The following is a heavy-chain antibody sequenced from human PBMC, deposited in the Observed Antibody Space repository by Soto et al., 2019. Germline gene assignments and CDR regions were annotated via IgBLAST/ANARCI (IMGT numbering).Heavy chain of an antibody. CDR1: GGSISSYY. CDR3: TRERWDYGDPKWYFDL. Sequence: PSETLSLTCTVSGGSISSYYWSWIRQPPGKGLEWIGYIYYSGSTNYNPSLKSRVTISVDTSKNQFSLKLSSVTAADTAVYYCTRERWDYGDPKWYFDLWGRGTLVTVSS. CDR2: IYYSGST. J-gene: IGHJ2*01. V-gene: IGHV4-59*12. D-gene: IGHD4-17*01.